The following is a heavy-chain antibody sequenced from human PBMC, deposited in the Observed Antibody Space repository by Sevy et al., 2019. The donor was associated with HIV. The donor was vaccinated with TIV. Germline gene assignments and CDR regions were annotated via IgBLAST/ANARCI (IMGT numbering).Heavy chain of an antibody. CDR3: ARDRGYYGSGGYFDY. V-gene: IGHV1-69*13. CDR2: IIPIFGTA. D-gene: IGHD3-10*01. J-gene: IGHJ4*02. Sequence: ASVKVSCKASGGTFSSYAISWVRQAPGQGLEWMGGIIPIFGTANYAQKFQGRVTITADESTSTAYIELSSLGSEDTAVYYCARDRGYYGSGGYFDYWGQGTLVTVSS. CDR1: GGTFSSYA.